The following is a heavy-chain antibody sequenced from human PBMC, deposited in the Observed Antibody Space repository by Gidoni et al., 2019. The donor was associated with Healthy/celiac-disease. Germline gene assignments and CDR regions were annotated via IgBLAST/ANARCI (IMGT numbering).Heavy chain of an antibody. V-gene: IGHV1-46*03. CDR1: GYTFTSYY. CDR2: INPSGGST. Sequence: QVQLVQSGAEVKKPGASVKVSCKASGYTFTSYYMHWVRQAPGQGLEWMGIINPSGGSTSYAQKFQGRVTMTRDTSTSTVYMELSSLRSEDTAVYYCAREVRVDSSDLMIDYWGQGTLVTVSS. J-gene: IGHJ4*02. CDR3: AREVRVDSSDLMIDY. D-gene: IGHD5-12*01.